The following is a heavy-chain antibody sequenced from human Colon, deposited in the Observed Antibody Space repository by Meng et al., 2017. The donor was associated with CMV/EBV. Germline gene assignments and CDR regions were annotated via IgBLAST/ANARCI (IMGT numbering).Heavy chain of an antibody. CDR3: ARDLRYSGSYYGGDI. CDR2: ISSGGNT. J-gene: IGHJ6*02. CDR1: GFTVSNNN. Sequence: GESLKISCAASGFTVSNNNMSWVRQAPGKGLECVSVISSGGNTNYADSVKGRFTISRDNSKNTLYLQMNSLRAEDTAVYYCARDLRYSGSYYGGDIWGQGTMVTVSS. D-gene: IGHD1-26*01. V-gene: IGHV3-66*02.